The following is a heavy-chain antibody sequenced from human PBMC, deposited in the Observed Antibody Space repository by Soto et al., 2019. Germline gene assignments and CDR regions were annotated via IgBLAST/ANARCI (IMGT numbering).Heavy chain of an antibody. V-gene: IGHV3-23*05. D-gene: IGHD3-10*01. CDR1: GLPHSSFA. CDR2: IYGSGRGI. J-gene: IGHJ5*02. Sequence: PGGSLRLSCTASGLPHSSFAMMWVRQAPGKGLECVSGIYGSGRGIEYADSVRGRFTISRDNSKTAVYLEMNDLRLDDTATYYCVSPHSESSNAFDLWGQGTLVTVSS. CDR3: VSPHSESSNAFDL.